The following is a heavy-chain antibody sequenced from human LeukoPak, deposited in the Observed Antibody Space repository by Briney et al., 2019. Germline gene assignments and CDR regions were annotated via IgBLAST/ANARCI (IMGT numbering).Heavy chain of an antibody. V-gene: IGHV4-30-4*07. Sequence: TSETLSLTCAVSGGSISSGGHSWSWIRQPPGKGLEWIGYIYYSGSTDYNPSLKSRVTISINTSKNQFSLNLSSVTAADTAVYYCAREYCSGGSCYSPWYIDLWGRGTLVTVSS. D-gene: IGHD2-15*01. CDR3: AREYCSGGSCYSPWYIDL. CDR2: IYYSGST. J-gene: IGHJ2*01. CDR1: GGSISSGGHS.